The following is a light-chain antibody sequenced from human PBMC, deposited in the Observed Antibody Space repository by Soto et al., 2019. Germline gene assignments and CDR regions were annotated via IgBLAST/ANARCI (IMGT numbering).Light chain of an antibody. Sequence: QSALTQPASVSGSPGQSITISCTGTSSDVGGYNYVSWYQHHPGKAPQLMIYDVSNRPSGVSNRFSGSKSGNTASLTISGLQAEDEADYYCNSYTSSSTLVFGGGIKLTVL. CDR3: NSYTSSSTLV. J-gene: IGLJ2*01. CDR2: DVS. CDR1: SSDVGGYNY. V-gene: IGLV2-14*03.